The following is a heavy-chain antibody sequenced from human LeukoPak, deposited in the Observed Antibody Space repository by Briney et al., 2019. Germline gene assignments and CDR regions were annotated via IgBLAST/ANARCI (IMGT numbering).Heavy chain of an antibody. CDR3: AKAAGYYDSSGYQTLLFDY. CDR2: ISWNSGSI. D-gene: IGHD3-22*01. V-gene: IGHV3-9*01. CDR1: GFTFDDYA. Sequence: GGSLRLSCAASGFTFDDYAMHWVRQAPGKGLEWVSGISWNSGSIVYADSVKGRFTISRDNAKNSLYLQMNSLRAEDTALYYCAKAAGYYDSSGYQTLLFDYWGQGTLVTVSA. J-gene: IGHJ4*02.